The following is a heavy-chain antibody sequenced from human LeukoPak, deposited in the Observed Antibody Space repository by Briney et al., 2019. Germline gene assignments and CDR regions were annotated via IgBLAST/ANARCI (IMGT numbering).Heavy chain of an antibody. CDR1: GFTFSNYA. D-gene: IGHD5-12*01. Sequence: GGSLRLSCAASGFTFSNYAIHWVRQAPGKGLEWVAVISHDGSNKYYADSVKGRFTISRDNSKNTLYLQMNSLRTEDTAVYYCARGSRAIVATKFARGRYMDVWGKGTTVTISS. J-gene: IGHJ6*03. CDR3: ARGSRAIVATKFARGRYMDV. CDR2: ISHDGSNK. V-gene: IGHV3-30*04.